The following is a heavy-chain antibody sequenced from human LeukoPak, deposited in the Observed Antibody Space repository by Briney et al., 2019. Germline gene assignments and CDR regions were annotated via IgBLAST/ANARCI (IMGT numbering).Heavy chain of an antibody. CDR3: AKDHYWSIDY. D-gene: IGHD3-3*01. Sequence: GALRLSLATFGIGFNYQWKELGPPAPGEGVVCVSRIKGDGISTNYADSVKGRFTISRDIAKNTLYLQMNSLRAEDTGVYYCAKDHYWSIDYWGRGTLVTVSS. J-gene: IGHJ4*02. CDR1: GIGFNYQW. V-gene: IGHV3-74*01. CDR2: IKGDGIST.